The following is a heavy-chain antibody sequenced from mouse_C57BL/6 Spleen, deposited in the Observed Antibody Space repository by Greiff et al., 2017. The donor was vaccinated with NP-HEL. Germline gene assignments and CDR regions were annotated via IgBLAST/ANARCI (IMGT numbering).Heavy chain of an antibody. V-gene: IGHV1-18*01. CDR3: ARLDYGSSYGFAY. D-gene: IGHD1-1*01. CDR1: GYTFTDYN. CDR2: INPNNGGT. J-gene: IGHJ3*01. Sequence: EVQLQQSGPELVKPGASVKIPCKASGYTFTDYNMDWVKQSHGKSLEWIGDINPNNGGTIYNQKFKGKATLTVDKSSSTAYMERRSLTSEDTAVYYCARLDYGSSYGFAYWGQGTLVTVSA.